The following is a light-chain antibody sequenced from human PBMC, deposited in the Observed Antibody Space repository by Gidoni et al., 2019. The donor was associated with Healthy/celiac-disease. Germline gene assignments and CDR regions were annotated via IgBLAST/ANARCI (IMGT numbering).Light chain of an antibody. CDR3: QQRSNWPEIRFT. V-gene: IGKV3-11*01. CDR2: DAS. Sequence: EIVLTQSPATLSLSPGERATLSCRASQSVSSYLAWYQQKPGQAPRLLIYDASNRATGIPARFSGSGSGTDFTLTISSLGTEDFAVYYCQQRSNWPEIRFTFGPGTKVDIK. CDR1: QSVSSY. J-gene: IGKJ3*01.